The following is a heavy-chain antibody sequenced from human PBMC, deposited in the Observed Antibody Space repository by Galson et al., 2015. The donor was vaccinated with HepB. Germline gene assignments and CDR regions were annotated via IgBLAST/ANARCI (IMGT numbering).Heavy chain of an antibody. CDR3: ARDLSLDY. D-gene: IGHD3-3*02. J-gene: IGHJ4*02. CDR1: GYTFTSHT. V-gene: IGHV1-18*04. CDR2: ISAYNGNT. Sequence: SVKVSCKAFGYTFTSHTFSWVRQAPGQGLEWMGWISAYNGNTNYAQKFQDRVTMTTDTSASTAYMELRSLRSDDTAGYYCARDLSLDYWGQGTLVTVSS.